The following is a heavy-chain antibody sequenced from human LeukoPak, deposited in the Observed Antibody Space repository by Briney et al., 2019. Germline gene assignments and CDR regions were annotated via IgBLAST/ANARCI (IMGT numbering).Heavy chain of an antibody. CDR3: ARAKSGGLAPAWSINWFDP. CDR2: IIPIFGTA. D-gene: IGHD2-2*01. V-gene: IGHV1-69*13. CDR1: GGTFSSYA. Sequence: SVKVSCKASGGTFSSYAISWVRQAPGQGLEWMGGIIPIFGTANYAQKFQGRVTITADESTSTAYMELSSLRSEDTAMYYCARAKSGGLAPAWSINWFDPWGQGTLVTVSS. J-gene: IGHJ5*02.